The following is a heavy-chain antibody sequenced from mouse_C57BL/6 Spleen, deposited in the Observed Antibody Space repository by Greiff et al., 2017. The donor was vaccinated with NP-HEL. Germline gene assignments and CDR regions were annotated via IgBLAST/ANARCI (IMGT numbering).Heavy chain of an antibody. Sequence: QVQLQQSGPELVKPGASVKISCKASGYAFSSSWMNWVKQRPGKGLEWIGRIYPGDGDTNYNGKFKGKATLTADKSSSTAYMQLSSLTSEDSAVYFCARAGTTVVATDYWGQGTSVTVSS. J-gene: IGHJ4*01. CDR1: GYAFSSSW. V-gene: IGHV1-82*01. D-gene: IGHD1-1*01. CDR2: IYPGDGDT. CDR3: ARAGTTVVATDY.